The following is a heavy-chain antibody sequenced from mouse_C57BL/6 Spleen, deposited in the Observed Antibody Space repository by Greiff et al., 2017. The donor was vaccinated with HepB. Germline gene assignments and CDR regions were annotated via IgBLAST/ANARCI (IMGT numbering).Heavy chain of an antibody. V-gene: IGHV10-1*01. CDR3: VRQYDYDAMDY. CDR2: IRSKSNNYAT. CDR1: GFSFNTYA. Sequence: EVKLVESGGGLVQPKGSLKLSCAASGFSFNTYAMNWVRQAPGKGLEWVARIRSKSNNYATYYADSVKDRFTISRDDSESMLYLQMNNLKTEDTAMYYCVRQYDYDAMDYWGQGTSVTVSS. J-gene: IGHJ4*01.